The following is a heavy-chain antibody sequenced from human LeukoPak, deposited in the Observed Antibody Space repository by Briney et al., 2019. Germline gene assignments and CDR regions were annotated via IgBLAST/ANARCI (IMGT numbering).Heavy chain of an antibody. V-gene: IGHV4-30-4*01. Sequence: PSQTLSLTCTVSGGSISSGDYYWGWIRQPPGTGLEWIGYIYYSGSTYYNPSLKSRVTISVDTSKNQFSLKLSSVTAADTAVYYCARRVVPAAYYYYYGMDVWGQGTTVTVSS. CDR1: GGSISSGDYY. D-gene: IGHD2-2*01. CDR3: ARRVVPAAYYYYYGMDV. J-gene: IGHJ6*02. CDR2: IYYSGST.